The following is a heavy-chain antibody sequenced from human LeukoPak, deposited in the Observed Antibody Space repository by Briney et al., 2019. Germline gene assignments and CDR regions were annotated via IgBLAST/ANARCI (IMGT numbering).Heavy chain of an antibody. CDR2: INPNSGGT. V-gene: IGHV1-2*04. Sequence: ASVKVSCKASGYTFTGYYMHWVRQAPGQGLEWMGWINPNSGGTNYAQKFQGWVTMTRDTSISTAYMELSRLRSDDTAVYYCARDNALLDSGYDLGNYYYGMDVWGQGTTVTVSS. CDR3: ARDNALLDSGYDLGNYYYGMDV. J-gene: IGHJ6*02. D-gene: IGHD5-12*01. CDR1: GYTFTGYY.